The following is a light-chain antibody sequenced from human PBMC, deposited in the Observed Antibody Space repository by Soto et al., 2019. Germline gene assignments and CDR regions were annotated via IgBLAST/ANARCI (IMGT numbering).Light chain of an antibody. Sequence: DIQMTQPPSTLSASVGDRVTITCRASQSISSWLAWYQQKPGKAPKLLIYDASSLESGVPSRFSGSGSGTEFTLTISSLQPDDFATYYCQQYNSPWTFGQGTKVEIK. V-gene: IGKV1-5*01. CDR2: DAS. CDR3: QQYNSPWT. J-gene: IGKJ1*01. CDR1: QSISSW.